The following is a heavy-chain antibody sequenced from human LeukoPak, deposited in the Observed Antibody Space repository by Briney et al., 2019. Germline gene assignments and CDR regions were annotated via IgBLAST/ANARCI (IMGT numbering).Heavy chain of an antibody. D-gene: IGHD1-7*01. CDR3: ARLDQNWNYYFDY. J-gene: IGHJ4*02. Sequence: GGSLRLSCAASGFTFRSYSMNWVRQAPGKGLEWVSSISSSSSYLYYADSVKGRFTISRDNAKNSLYLQMNSLRAEDTAVYYCARLDQNWNYYFDYWGQGTLVTVSS. V-gene: IGHV3-21*01. CDR2: ISSSSSYL. CDR1: GFTFRSYS.